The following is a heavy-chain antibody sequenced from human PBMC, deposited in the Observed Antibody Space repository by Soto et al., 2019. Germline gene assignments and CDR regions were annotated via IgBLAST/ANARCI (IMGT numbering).Heavy chain of an antibody. CDR3: AKDLGYCSGGSCYSEGYFDS. CDR1: GFTFDDYA. J-gene: IGHJ4*02. CDR2: ISWNSGSI. Sequence: GGSLRLSCAASGFTFDDYAMHWVRQAPGKGLEWVSGISWNSGSIGYADSVKGRFAISRDNSKNTLYLQMNMLRAEDAAVYYCAKDLGYCSGGSCYSEGYFDSWGQGTLVTVSS. V-gene: IGHV3-9*01. D-gene: IGHD2-15*01.